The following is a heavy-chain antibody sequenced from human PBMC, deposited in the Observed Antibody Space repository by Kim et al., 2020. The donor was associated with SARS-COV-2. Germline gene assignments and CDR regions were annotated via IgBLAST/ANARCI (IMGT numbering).Heavy chain of an antibody. V-gene: IGHV3-21*01. J-gene: IGHJ3*02. CDR1: GFSFSSYT. D-gene: IGHD6-13*01. CDR3: ARDLVKYNSNWPDAFDI. CDR2: ISSSSRYI. Sequence: GGSLRLSCAASGFSFSSYTMNWVRQAPGKGLEWVSSISSSSRYIYNADAVKGRFTISRDNAKNSLYLQMNSLRAEDTALYYCARDLVKYNSNWPDAFDIWGQGTMVTVSS.